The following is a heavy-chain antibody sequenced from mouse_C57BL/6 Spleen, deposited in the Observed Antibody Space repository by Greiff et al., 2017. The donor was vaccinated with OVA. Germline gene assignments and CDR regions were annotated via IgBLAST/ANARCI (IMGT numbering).Heavy chain of an antibody. Sequence: EVKLEESGGGLVKPGGSLKLSCAASGFTFSSYAMSWVRQTPEKRLEWVATISDGGSYTYYPDNVKGRFTIARDNAKNNLYLQMSHLKSEDTAMYYCARGEDYFDYWGQGTTLTVSS. CDR1: GFTFSSYA. CDR3: ARGEDYFDY. J-gene: IGHJ2*01. V-gene: IGHV5-4*03. CDR2: ISDGGSYT.